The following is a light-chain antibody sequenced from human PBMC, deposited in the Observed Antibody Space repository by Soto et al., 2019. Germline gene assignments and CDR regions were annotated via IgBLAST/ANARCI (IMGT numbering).Light chain of an antibody. CDR1: QNIKKF. CDR3: QQSYSSPLT. J-gene: IGKJ4*01. CDR2: ATS. Sequence: DMHMTQSPSSLSASVGGRVTMTCRASQNIKKFLNWHQQRPGKAPSALIHATSTLQNGVSSRFSGSGSDTDFTLTITSLQPEDFATYFCQQSYSSPLTFGGGTKVDIK. V-gene: IGKV1-39*01.